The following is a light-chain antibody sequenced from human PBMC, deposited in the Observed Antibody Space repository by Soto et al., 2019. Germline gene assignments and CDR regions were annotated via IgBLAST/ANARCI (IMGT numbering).Light chain of an antibody. CDR1: QDISNF. CDR2: DAS. V-gene: IGKV1-33*01. Sequence: DIQMTQSPSSLSASVGDRVTITCQASQDISNFLNWYQHKPGKAPKLLIYDASNLQTGVPSRFSGSGSGTRFTLTISSLQPEDIATYYCQQCDNLVTFGQGTRLEIK. J-gene: IGKJ5*01. CDR3: QQCDNLVT.